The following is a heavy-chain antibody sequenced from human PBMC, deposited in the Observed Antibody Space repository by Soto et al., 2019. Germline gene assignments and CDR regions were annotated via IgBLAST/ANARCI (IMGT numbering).Heavy chain of an antibody. CDR3: ARDHRYNCNDEGWFYP. D-gene: IGHD1-20*01. CDR1: GYMFSTYD. J-gene: IGHJ5*02. V-gene: IGHV1-8*01. CDR2: LNPNSGNT. Sequence: QVQLVQSGAEVKKPGASVKVSCKASGYMFSTYDINWVRQAPGQGLEWMGWLNPNSGNTGYAQKFQGRVTMTRNTSINTAYMELSSLGSDDTAVYYCARDHRYNCNDEGWFYPWGQVTLGTVSS.